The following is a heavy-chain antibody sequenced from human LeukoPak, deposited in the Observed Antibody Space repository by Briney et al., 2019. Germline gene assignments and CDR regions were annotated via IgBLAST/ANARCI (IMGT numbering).Heavy chain of an antibody. CDR3: ARDWIQLSFDY. CDR1: GFTFSSYS. V-gene: IGHV3-48*01. D-gene: IGHD5-18*01. J-gene: IGHJ4*02. CDR2: ISSSSSTI. Sequence: PGGSLRLSCAASGFTFSSYSMNWVRQAPGKGLEWVSYISSSSSTIYYADSVKGRFTISRDNAKNSLYLQMNSLRAEDTAVYYCARDWIQLSFDYWGQETLVTVSS.